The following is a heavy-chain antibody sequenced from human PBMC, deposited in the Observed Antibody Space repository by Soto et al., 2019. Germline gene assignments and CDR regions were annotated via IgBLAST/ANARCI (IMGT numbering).Heavy chain of an antibody. V-gene: IGHV3-15*01. Sequence: EVQVVESGGGLVKPGGSLRLSCAASGFTFSNAWMSWVRLAPGKGLEWVGRIKSKTDGGTTDYVAPVKGRFTISRDDSQDTLYLQMNSLQTEDTAVYYCTSSGYSYAYFRNWGQGTLVTVSS. CDR2: IKSKTDGGTT. CDR3: TSSGYSYAYFRN. D-gene: IGHD5-18*01. J-gene: IGHJ4*02. CDR1: GFTFSNAW.